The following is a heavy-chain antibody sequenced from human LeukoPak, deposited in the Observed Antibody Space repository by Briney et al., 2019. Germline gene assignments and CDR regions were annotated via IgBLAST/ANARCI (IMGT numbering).Heavy chain of an antibody. CDR3: ARKDYDSSGQFDY. Sequence: PSETLSLTCAVSGGSISRSNWWSWVRQPPGKGLEWIGEIYHSGSTNYNPSLKSRVTISVDKFKNQFSLKLSSVTAADTAVYYCARKDYDSSGQFDYWGQGTLVTVSS. D-gene: IGHD3-22*01. J-gene: IGHJ4*02. CDR1: GGSISRSNW. CDR2: IYHSGST. V-gene: IGHV4-4*02.